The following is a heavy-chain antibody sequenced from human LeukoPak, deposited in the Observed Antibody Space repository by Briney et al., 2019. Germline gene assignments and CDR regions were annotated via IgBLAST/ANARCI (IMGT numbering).Heavy chain of an antibody. J-gene: IGHJ6*02. Sequence: GASVKVSCKASGGTFSSYAISWVRQAPGQGLEWMGRIIPILGIANYAQKFQGRVTITADKSTSTAYMELSSLRSEDTAVYYCARVGSSSWYRQAPTYYYYGMDVWGQGTTVTVSS. V-gene: IGHV1-69*04. CDR1: GGTFSSYA. D-gene: IGHD6-13*01. CDR2: IIPILGIA. CDR3: ARVGSSSWYRQAPTYYYYGMDV.